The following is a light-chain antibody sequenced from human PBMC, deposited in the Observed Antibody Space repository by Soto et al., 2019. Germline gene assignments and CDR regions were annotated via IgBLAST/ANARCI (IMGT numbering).Light chain of an antibody. Sequence: QSVLTQPPSASGSPGQSVTISCTGTSSDVGCYNFVSWYQQHPGKAPKLMIYEVTKRPSGVPDRFSGSKSGNTASLTVSGLQAEDEADYYCTSYAGSNIPVVFGGGTKLTVL. V-gene: IGLV2-8*01. CDR3: TSYAGSNIPVV. CDR2: EVT. CDR1: SSDVGCYNF. J-gene: IGLJ2*01.